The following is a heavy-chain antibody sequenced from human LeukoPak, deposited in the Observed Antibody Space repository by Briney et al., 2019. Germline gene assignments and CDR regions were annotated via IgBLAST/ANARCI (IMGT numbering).Heavy chain of an antibody. CDR3: ARGRRDGYNSDC. CDR2: INSDGTSK. Sequence: PGGSLRLSCAASGFTFSSYWVHWVRQAPGKGLVWVSRINSDGTSKTYADSVKGRFTISRDNAKNTLYLQMNGLSADDTAVYYCARGRRDGYNSDCWGQGTLVTVSS. CDR1: GFTFSSYW. J-gene: IGHJ4*02. D-gene: IGHD5-24*01. V-gene: IGHV3-74*01.